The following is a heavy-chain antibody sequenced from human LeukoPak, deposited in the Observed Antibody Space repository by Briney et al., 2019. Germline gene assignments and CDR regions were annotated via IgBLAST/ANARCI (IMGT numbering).Heavy chain of an antibody. Sequence: GGSLRLSCAASGFTFSSYAMSGVRQAPGKGLEWVSAISGSGGSTYYADSVKGRFTISRDNSKNTLYLQMNSLRAEDTAVYYCNSYVAGRGPFDYWGQGTLVTVSS. V-gene: IGHV3-23*01. J-gene: IGHJ4*02. CDR3: NSYVAGRGPFDY. D-gene: IGHD6-19*01. CDR1: GFTFSSYA. CDR2: ISGSGGST.